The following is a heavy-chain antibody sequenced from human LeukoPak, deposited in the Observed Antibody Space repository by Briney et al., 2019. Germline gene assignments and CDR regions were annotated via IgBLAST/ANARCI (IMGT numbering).Heavy chain of an antibody. D-gene: IGHD1-26*01. V-gene: IGHV3-23*01. Sequence: GGPLRLSCAASGFTFTTYVMTWVRQAPGKGLEWGSGISASGGNTYYADSVKGRFTISRDNSKNTLYLQMNSLRAEDTAVYYCAKDQRGAIPYYFDYWGQGTLVTVSS. CDR1: GFTFTTYV. CDR3: AKDQRGAIPYYFDY. CDR2: ISASGGNT. J-gene: IGHJ4*02.